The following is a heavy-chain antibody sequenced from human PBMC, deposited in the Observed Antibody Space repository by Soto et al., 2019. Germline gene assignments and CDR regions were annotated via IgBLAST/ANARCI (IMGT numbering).Heavy chain of an antibody. CDR1: GGSTSSYY. CDR2: IYYSGST. CDR3: ARDTRRKPYSTIIPYYFDY. V-gene: IGHV4-59*01. Sequence: SETLSLTCTVSGGSTSSYYWSWIRQPPGKGLEWIGYIYYSGSTNYNPSLKSRVTISVDTSKNQFSLKLSSVTAADTAVYYCARDTRRKPYSTIIPYYFDYWGQGTLVTVSS. D-gene: IGHD2-2*01. J-gene: IGHJ4*02.